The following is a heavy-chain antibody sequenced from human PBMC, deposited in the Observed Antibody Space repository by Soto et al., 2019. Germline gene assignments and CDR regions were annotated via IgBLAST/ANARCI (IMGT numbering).Heavy chain of an antibody. CDR3: ARGMYYYDSSGWAY. Sequence: SGGSLRLSCAASGFTFSSYSMNWVRQAPGKGLEWVSYISSSSSTIYYADSVKGRFTISRDNAKNSLYLQMNSLRDEDTAVYYCARGMYYYDSSGWAYWGQGTPVTVSS. CDR1: GFTFSSYS. D-gene: IGHD3-22*01. CDR2: ISSSSSTI. J-gene: IGHJ4*02. V-gene: IGHV3-48*02.